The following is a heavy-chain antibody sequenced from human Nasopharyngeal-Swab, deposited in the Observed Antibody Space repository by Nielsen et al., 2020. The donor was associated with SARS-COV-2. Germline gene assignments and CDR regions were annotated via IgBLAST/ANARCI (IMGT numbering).Heavy chain of an antibody. CDR1: GFTFSNYW. CDR3: ARVDADYDFWSGSKSGLFDY. J-gene: IGHJ4*02. CDR2: ISSSSSYI. D-gene: IGHD3-3*01. Sequence: GESLKISCAGSGFTFSNYWMNWVRQAPGKGLEWVSSISSSSSYIYYADSVKGRFTISRDNAKNSLYLQMNSLRAEDAAVYYCARVDADYDFWSGSKSGLFDYWGQGTLVTVSS. V-gene: IGHV3-21*01.